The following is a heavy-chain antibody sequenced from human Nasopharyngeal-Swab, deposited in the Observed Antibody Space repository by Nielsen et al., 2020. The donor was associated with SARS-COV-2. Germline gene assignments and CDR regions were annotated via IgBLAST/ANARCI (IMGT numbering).Heavy chain of an antibody. D-gene: IGHD5-18*01. J-gene: IGHJ6*02. CDR1: GYTFTGYY. CDR2: INPNSGGT. Sequence: ASVKVSCKASGYTFTGYYMHWVRQAPGQGLEWMGWINPNSGGTNYAQKFQGRVTMTRDTSISTAYMELNRLRSDDTAVYYCARGAAKYYYYGMDVWGQGTTVTVSS. CDR3: ARGAAKYYYYGMDV. V-gene: IGHV1-2*02.